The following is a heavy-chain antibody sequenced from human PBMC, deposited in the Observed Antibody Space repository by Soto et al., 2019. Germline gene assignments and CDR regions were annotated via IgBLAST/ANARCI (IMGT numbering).Heavy chain of an antibody. Sequence: GESLKISCKGSGYSFTSYWIGWVRQMPGKGLEWMGIIYPGDSDTRYSPSFQGQVTISADKSISTAYLQWSSLKASDTAMYYCAGGGSWNLNYYYYFTMDVWVKGTTVTV. CDR3: AGGGSWNLNYYYYFTMDV. CDR2: IYPGDSDT. CDR1: GYSFTSYW. J-gene: IGHJ6*03. V-gene: IGHV5-51*01. D-gene: IGHD1-26*01.